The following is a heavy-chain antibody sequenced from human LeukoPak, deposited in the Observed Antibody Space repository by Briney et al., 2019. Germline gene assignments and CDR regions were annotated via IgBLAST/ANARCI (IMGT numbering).Heavy chain of an antibody. Sequence: GGSLRLSCAASRFTFSSYWMSWVRQAPGKGLEGLANIKQDGSEKYYVGSVTARFTISRDNAKNSLYLQMNSLRAEDTAVYYCARDYMVRGVSDYWGQGTLVTVSS. CDR3: ARDYMVRGVSDY. CDR2: IKQDGSEK. D-gene: IGHD3-10*01. V-gene: IGHV3-7*03. CDR1: RFTFSSYW. J-gene: IGHJ4*02.